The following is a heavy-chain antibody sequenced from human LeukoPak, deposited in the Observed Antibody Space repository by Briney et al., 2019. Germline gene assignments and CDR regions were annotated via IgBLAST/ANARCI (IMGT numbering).Heavy chain of an antibody. CDR2: ISSSSSYI. V-gene: IGHV3-21*01. Sequence: GGSLRLSCAASGFTFSSYSMNWVRQAPGKGLEWVSSISSSSSYIYYADSVKGRFTISRGNAKNSLYLQMNSLRAEDTAVYYCARDIDGYVGGFDYWGQGTLVTVSS. J-gene: IGHJ4*02. CDR1: GFTFSSYS. D-gene: IGHD5-24*01. CDR3: ARDIDGYVGGFDY.